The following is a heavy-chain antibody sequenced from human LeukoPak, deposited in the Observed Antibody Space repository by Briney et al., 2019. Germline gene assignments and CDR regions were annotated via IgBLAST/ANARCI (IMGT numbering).Heavy chain of an antibody. CDR1: GFTLSSRW. CDR3: ATYDSWSGYNIAY. D-gene: IGHD3-3*01. Sequence: GGSLRLSCVVSGFTLSSRWMMWVRQAPGKGLEWMTNINRDGSEKNYVDSVKGRFAITRDNAENSLYLQMNSLKVEDTAIYYCATYDSWSGYNIAYWGQGTLVTVSS. J-gene: IGHJ4*02. CDR2: INRDGSEK. V-gene: IGHV3-7*03.